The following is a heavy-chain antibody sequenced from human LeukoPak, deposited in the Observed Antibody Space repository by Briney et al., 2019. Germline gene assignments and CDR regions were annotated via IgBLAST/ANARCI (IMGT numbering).Heavy chain of an antibody. D-gene: IGHD4-17*01. CDR3: AKVLYGTDAFDI. CDR1: GFTFSSYG. CDR2: ISYDGSNK. Sequence: GGSLRLSCAASGFTFSSYGMHWVRPAPGKGLEWVAVISYDGSNKYYADSVKGRFTISRDNSKHTLYLQMNSLRAEDTAVYYCAKVLYGTDAFDIWGQGTMVTVSS. V-gene: IGHV3-30*18. J-gene: IGHJ3*02.